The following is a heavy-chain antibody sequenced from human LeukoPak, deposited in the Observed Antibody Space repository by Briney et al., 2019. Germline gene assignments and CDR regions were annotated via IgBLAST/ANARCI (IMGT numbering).Heavy chain of an antibody. CDR2: ISDSGGST. Sequence: GGSLRLSCAASGFTFSGYAMSWVRQAPGKGLEWVSAISDSGGSTYYADSVKGRFTISRDNSKNTLYLQMNSLRAEDTAVYYCAKDPPQGYSSSWYWLYFDLWGRGTLVSVSS. V-gene: IGHV3-23*01. J-gene: IGHJ2*01. D-gene: IGHD6-13*01. CDR3: AKDPPQGYSSSWYWLYFDL. CDR1: GFTFSGYA.